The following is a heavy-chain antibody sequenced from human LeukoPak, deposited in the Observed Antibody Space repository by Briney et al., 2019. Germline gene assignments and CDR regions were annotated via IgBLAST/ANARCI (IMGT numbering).Heavy chain of an antibody. CDR2: IYPGDSDT. D-gene: IGHD3/OR15-3a*01. V-gene: IGHV5-51*01. Sequence: GESLKISCKGSGYSFTSYWIGWVRQMPGKGLEWMGIIYPGDSDTRYSPSFQGQVTISADKSISTAYLQWSSLKASDTAMYYCASPARVDEGPLRDAFDIWGQGTMVTVSS. CDR3: ASPARVDEGPLRDAFDI. CDR1: GYSFTSYW. J-gene: IGHJ3*02.